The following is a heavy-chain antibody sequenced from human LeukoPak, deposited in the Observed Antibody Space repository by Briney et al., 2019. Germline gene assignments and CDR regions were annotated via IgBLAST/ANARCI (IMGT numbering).Heavy chain of an antibody. J-gene: IGHJ4*02. Sequence: GGSLRLSCAASGFTFSNYWMTWVRQAPGKGLEWVAHIKQDGSKEYYMDSVKARFTISRDNAKNSLSLQMNSLRAEDTAVYYCVRDGGVSGYDLLDYWGQGTLVTVSS. CDR2: IKQDGSKE. CDR3: VRDGGVSGYDLLDY. V-gene: IGHV3-7*01. D-gene: IGHD5-12*01. CDR1: GFTFSNYW.